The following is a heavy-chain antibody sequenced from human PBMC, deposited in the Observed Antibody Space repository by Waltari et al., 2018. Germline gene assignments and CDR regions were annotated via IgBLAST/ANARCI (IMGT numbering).Heavy chain of an antibody. J-gene: IGHJ4*02. D-gene: IGHD2-15*01. V-gene: IGHV3-21*01. Sequence: EVQLVGSGGGLVKPGGSLGLACAASGCTFRGIPMTGVRQAPGKGLEWVSSISSGSSYIYYADSVKCRFTISRDNAKNSLYLQMNSLRAEDTAVYYCAREWGVMVGTAGYYFDYWGQGTLVTVSS. CDR3: AREWGVMVGTAGYYFDY. CDR2: ISSGSSYI. CDR1: GCTFRGIP.